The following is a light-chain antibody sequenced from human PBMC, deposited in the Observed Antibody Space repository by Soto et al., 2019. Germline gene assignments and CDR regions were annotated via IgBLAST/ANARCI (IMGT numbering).Light chain of an antibody. CDR2: DVS. V-gene: IGLV2-14*03. CDR3: SSYTSSSTYV. Sequence: QSALTQPASVSGSPGQSIAISCTGTSSDVGGYNCVSWYQHHPGKAPRLVIHDVSNRPSGVSDRFSASKSGNTASLTISGLQAEDEADYYCSSYTSSSTYVFGTGTKLTVL. CDR1: SSDVGGYNC. J-gene: IGLJ1*01.